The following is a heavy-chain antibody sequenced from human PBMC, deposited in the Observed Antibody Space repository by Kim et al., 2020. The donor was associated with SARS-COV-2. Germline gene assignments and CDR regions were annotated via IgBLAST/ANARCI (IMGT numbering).Heavy chain of an antibody. CDR2: ISSSGSDI. Sequence: GGSLRLSCAASGFTLSSYSMNWVRQAPRKGLEWVSYISSSGSDIYYADSVKGRFTISRDNAKNSVYLQMNSLRDEDTAVYYCARDLLGWELLGFDYWGQGTLVTVSS. CDR3: ARDLLGWELLGFDY. V-gene: IGHV3-48*02. D-gene: IGHD1-26*01. J-gene: IGHJ4*02. CDR1: GFTLSSYS.